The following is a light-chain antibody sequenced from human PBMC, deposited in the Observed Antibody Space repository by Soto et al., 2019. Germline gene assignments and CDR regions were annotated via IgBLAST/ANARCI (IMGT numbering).Light chain of an antibody. J-gene: IGLJ1*01. CDR1: SSDVGGYNY. Sequence: QSVLTQPPSASGSPGQSVTISCTGTSSDVGGYNYVSWYQQHPGKAPKLVIYEVSKRPSGVPDRFSGSKSGNTASLTISGLQAEDEADYYCNSFTTSSTYVFGTGTKLTVL. CDR2: EVS. V-gene: IGLV2-8*01. CDR3: NSFTTSSTYV.